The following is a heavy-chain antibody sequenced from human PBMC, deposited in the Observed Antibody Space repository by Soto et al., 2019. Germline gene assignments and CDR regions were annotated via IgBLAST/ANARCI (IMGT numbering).Heavy chain of an antibody. CDR2: ISGSGGST. J-gene: IGHJ4*02. D-gene: IGHD6-13*01. V-gene: IGHV3-23*01. Sequence: EGQLLESGGGLVQPGGSLRLSCAASGFTFSSYAMNWVRQAPGKGLEWVSVISGSGGSTYYADSVKGRFTISRDNSKNTLYLQMNSLRAEDTAVYYCARRGPGTYFDDWGQGTLVTVSS. CDR1: GFTFSSYA. CDR3: ARRGPGTYFDD.